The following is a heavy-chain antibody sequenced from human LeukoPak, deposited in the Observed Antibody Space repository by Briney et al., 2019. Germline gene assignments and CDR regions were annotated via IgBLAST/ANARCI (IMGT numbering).Heavy chain of an antibody. CDR1: GFTFSSYG. J-gene: IGHJ4*02. Sequence: GGSLRLSCAASGFTFSSYGMHWVRQTPEEGLVWVSRINPAGNYTTYADSVKGRFTISRDNAKNTLYLQMNSLRDDDTAVYYCVCRFADYWGQGTLVTVSS. D-gene: IGHD3-3*01. CDR3: VCRFADY. V-gene: IGHV3-74*01. CDR2: INPAGNYT.